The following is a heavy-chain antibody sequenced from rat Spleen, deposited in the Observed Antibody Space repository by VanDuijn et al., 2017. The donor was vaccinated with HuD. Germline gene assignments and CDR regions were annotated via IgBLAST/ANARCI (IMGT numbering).Heavy chain of an antibody. Sequence: EVQLVESGGGLVQPGRSLKLSCATSGFTFTDFYMAWVRQAPTKGLEWVATISSSGDSTDCRDSVKGRFTISRDNAKSTLYLQMDSLRSEDTASYYCTRAGFLRDWYFDFWGPRTMVTVSS. CDR3: TRAGFLRDWYFDF. CDR2: ISSSGDST. CDR1: GFTFTDFY. D-gene: IGHD2-2*01. V-gene: IGHV5-20*01. J-gene: IGHJ1*01.